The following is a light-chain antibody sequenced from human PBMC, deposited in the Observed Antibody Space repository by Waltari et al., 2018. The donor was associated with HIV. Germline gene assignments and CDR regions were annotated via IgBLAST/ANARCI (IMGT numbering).Light chain of an antibody. V-gene: IGKV3-20*01. Sequence: EIVVTQSPGTLSLSPGESATLSCRVSRSISSTFLVWYQQKPGQPPRLLTYSASTRAAGVPDRFRPGGSETDFTLTISGLEAEDSAVYYCHQCGTTPRTFGQGTRLEIK. J-gene: IGKJ2*01. CDR3: HQCGTTPRT. CDR1: RSISSTF. CDR2: SAS.